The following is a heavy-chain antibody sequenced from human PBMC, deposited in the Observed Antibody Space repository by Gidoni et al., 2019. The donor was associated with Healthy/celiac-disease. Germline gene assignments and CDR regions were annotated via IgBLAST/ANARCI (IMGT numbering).Heavy chain of an antibody. CDR1: GGTVSSYA. CDR3: ARARRRAVAGTKRHDAFDI. V-gene: IGHV1-69*01. CDR2: IIPIFGTA. J-gene: IGHJ3*02. Sequence: QVQLVQPGAAAKKPGSSVTVSCEASGGTVSSYALRWVRQAPGKGLEWMGGIIPIFGTANYPQKFQGGVTITADEYKNTAYMVMSSLRAEDTAVYYWARARRRAVAGTKRHDAFDIWGQGTMVTVSS. D-gene: IGHD6-19*01.